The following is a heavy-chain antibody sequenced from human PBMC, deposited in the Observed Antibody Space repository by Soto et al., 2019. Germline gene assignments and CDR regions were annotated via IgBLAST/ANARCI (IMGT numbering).Heavy chain of an antibody. CDR2: INHSGST. V-gene: IGHV4-34*01. D-gene: IGHD3-22*01. J-gene: IGHJ4*02. Sequence: SETLSLTCAVYGGSFSGYYWSWIRQPPGKGLEWIGEINHSGSTNYNPSLKSRVTISVDTSKNQFSLRLSSVTAADTAVYYCARGTNYYDSSGYDYWGQGTLVTVYS. CDR3: ARGTNYYDSSGYDY. CDR1: GGSFSGYY.